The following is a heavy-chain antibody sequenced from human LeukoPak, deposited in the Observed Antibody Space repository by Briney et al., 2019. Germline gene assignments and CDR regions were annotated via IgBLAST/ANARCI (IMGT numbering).Heavy chain of an antibody. D-gene: IGHD3-10*01. CDR2: IYYSGNT. J-gene: IGHJ4*02. CDR1: DGSISSTTYY. V-gene: IGHV4-39*07. Sequence: SETLSLTCTVSDGSISSTTYYWGWIRQPPGKDLEWIGSIYYSGNTYYNPSLKSRVTISVDTSNNQFSLSVSSVTAADTAVYYCTRVSYYGTQPPDWGQGTLVTVSS. CDR3: TRVSYYGTQPPD.